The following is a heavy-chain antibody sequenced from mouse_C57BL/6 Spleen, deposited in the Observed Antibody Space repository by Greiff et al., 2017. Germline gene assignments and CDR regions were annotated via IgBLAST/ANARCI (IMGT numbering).Heavy chain of an antibody. J-gene: IGHJ2*01. CDR1: GFTFSDYG. CDR3: ANDDGYHYFDY. CDR2: ISSGSSTI. Sequence: EVHLVESGGGLVKPGGSLKLSCAASGFTFSDYGMHWVRQAPEKGLEWVAYISSGSSTIYYADTVKGRFTISRDNAKNTLFLQMTSLRSEDTAMYYCANDDGYHYFDYWGQGTTLTVSS. V-gene: IGHV5-17*01. D-gene: IGHD2-3*01.